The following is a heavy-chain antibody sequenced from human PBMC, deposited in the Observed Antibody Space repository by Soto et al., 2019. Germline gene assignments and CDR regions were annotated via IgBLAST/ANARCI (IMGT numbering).Heavy chain of an antibody. D-gene: IGHD3-9*01. Sequence: SATQSLTCPVSGGSVSSGRYYWRWIRPPPGKGLEWIWYIYYSGSTNYNPSLKSRVTISVDTSKNQFSLKLSSVTAADTAVDYCARTPSRLVTRVDDWGQGTLVTFSS. CDR1: GGSVSSGRYY. V-gene: IGHV4-61*01. J-gene: IGHJ4*02. CDR3: ARTPSRLVTRVDD. CDR2: IYYSGST.